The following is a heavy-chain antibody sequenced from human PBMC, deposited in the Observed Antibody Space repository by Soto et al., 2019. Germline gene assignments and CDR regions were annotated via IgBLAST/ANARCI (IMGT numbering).Heavy chain of an antibody. Sequence: GASVKVACKASGYTFTSYGISWVLQAPGQGLEWMGWISAYNGNTNYAQKLQGRVTMTTDTSTSTAYMELRSLRSDDTAVYYCARDYGAYCGGDCFSDPWGQGTLVTVSS. J-gene: IGHJ5*02. D-gene: IGHD2-21*01. CDR1: GYTFTSYG. V-gene: IGHV1-18*01. CDR3: ARDYGAYCGGDCFSDP. CDR2: ISAYNGNT.